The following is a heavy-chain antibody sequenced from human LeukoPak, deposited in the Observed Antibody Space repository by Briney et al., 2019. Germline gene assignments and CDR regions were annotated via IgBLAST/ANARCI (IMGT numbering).Heavy chain of an antibody. D-gene: IGHD3-16*02. Sequence: ASVKVSCKASGYTFTSYGISWVRQAPGQGLEWMGWISAYNGNTNYAQKLQGRVTMTKDTSTDTAYMELSSLRSEDTAVYYCATAYDYVWGSYRERYYFDYWGQGTLVTVSS. CDR2: ISAYNGNT. J-gene: IGHJ4*02. CDR1: GYTFTSYG. CDR3: ATAYDYVWGSYRERYYFDY. V-gene: IGHV1-18*01.